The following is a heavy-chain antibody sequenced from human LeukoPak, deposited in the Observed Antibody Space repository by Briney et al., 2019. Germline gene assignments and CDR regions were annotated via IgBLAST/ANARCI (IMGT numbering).Heavy chain of an antibody. V-gene: IGHV1-46*01. CDR1: GGTFSSYA. D-gene: IGHD3-10*01. J-gene: IGHJ5*02. CDR3: ARAVFTMVRGVIPQNWFDP. Sequence: ASVKVSCKASGGTFSSYAISWVRQPPGQGLEWMGIINPSGGSTSYAQKFQGRVTMTRDTSTSTVYMELSSLRSEDTAVYYCARAVFTMVRGVIPQNWFDPWGQGTLVTVSS. CDR2: INPSGGST.